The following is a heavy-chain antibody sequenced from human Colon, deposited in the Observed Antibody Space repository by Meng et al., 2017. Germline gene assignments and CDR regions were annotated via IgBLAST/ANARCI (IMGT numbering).Heavy chain of an antibody. D-gene: IGHD3-10*01. CDR1: GYTFASYG. J-gene: IGHJ4*02. V-gene: IGHV1-18*01. CDR3: ARGTPGRSYSDY. CDR2: FVNNVDT. Sequence: QVHRLQLGAEVKKPGASVRVSCEASGYTFASYGISWLCQAPGQGLEWMGWFVNNVDTYSAQKFQGRVIMTTDTHTSTAFMELRSLRSDDTAVYYCARGTPGRSYSDYWGQGTLVTVSS.